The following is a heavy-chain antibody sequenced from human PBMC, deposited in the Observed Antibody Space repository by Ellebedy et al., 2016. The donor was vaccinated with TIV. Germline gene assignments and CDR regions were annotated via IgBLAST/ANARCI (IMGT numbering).Heavy chain of an antibody. CDR3: ASNLFGVDA. CDR2: INPSGGST. J-gene: IGHJ6*02. V-gene: IGHV1-46*04. CDR1: GYTFTSYY. Sequence: AASVKVSCKASGYTFTSYYMHWVRQAPGQGLEWMGIINPSGGSTSYAQKLQGRVTMTRDTSTSTVYMELTSLRSEDTAVFYCASNLFGVDAWGQGTTVTVS.